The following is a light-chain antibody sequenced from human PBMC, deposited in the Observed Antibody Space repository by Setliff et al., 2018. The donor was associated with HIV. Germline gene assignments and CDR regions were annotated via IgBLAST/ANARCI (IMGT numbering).Light chain of an antibody. CDR3: CSNTGSNTYV. J-gene: IGLJ1*01. CDR1: SGDVGRYNL. CDR2: QAS. Sequence: QSALTQPASVSGSPGQSITISCTGTSGDVGRYNLVSWYQQQPGKPLKLMIYQASKRPSGVSNRFSGSKSGNTASLTISGLQAEDEADCYCCSNTGSNTYVFGTGTKVTVL. V-gene: IGLV2-23*01.